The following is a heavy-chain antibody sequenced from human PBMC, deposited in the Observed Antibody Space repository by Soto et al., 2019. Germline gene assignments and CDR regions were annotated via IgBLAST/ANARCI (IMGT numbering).Heavy chain of an antibody. V-gene: IGHV4-59*01. D-gene: IGHD3-22*01. CDR1: GGSISSYY. CDR2: IYYSGST. CDR3: ARERHLKDYYDSSGTRPYYFDY. Sequence: SETLSLTCTVSGGSISSYYWSWIRQPPGKGLEWIGYIYYSGSTNYNPSLKSRVTISVDTSKNQFSLKLSSVTAADTAVYYCARERHLKDYYDSSGTRPYYFDYWGQGTLVTVSS. J-gene: IGHJ4*02.